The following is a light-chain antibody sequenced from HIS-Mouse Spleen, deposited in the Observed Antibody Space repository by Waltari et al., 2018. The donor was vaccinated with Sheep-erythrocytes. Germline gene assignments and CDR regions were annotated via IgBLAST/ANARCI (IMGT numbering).Light chain of an antibody. Sequence: QSALTQPASVSGSPGQSITLSCPGTSSDVGSYNLVSRYQQHPGKAPKLMIYEGSKRPSGVSNRFSGSKSGNTASLTISGLQAEDEADYYCCSYAGSHNHVFATGTKVTVL. CDR1: SSDVGSYNL. J-gene: IGLJ1*01. V-gene: IGLV2-23*01. CDR3: CSYAGSHNHV. CDR2: EGS.